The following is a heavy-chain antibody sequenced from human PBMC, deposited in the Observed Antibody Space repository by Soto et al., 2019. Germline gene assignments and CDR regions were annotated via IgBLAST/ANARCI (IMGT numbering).Heavy chain of an antibody. J-gene: IGHJ3*02. CDR3: AKADGDIVVVVAATSLAFDS. Sequence: EVQLLESGGGLVQPGGSLRLSCAASGFTFSSYAMSWVRQAPGKGLEWVAAISGSGGSTYYADSVKGRFTISKDNSKNTLSLQMNSLTAEDTAVYYCAKADGDIVVVVAATSLAFDSWGQGTMVTVSS. D-gene: IGHD2-15*01. V-gene: IGHV3-23*01. CDR2: ISGSGGST. CDR1: GFTFSSYA.